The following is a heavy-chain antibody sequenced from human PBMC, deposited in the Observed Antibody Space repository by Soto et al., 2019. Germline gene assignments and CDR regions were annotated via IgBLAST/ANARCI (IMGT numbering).Heavy chain of an antibody. V-gene: IGHV3-33*01. CDR3: AREREDGIQLWGHFDY. Sequence: QVQLVESGGGVVKPGRSLRLSCAASGFTFSSYGMHWVRQAPGKGLEWVAVIWYDGSNKYYADSVKGRFTISRDNSKNTLYQQMNSLRAEDTAVYYCAREREDGIQLWGHFDYWGQGTLVTVSS. CDR1: GFTFSSYG. J-gene: IGHJ4*02. CDR2: IWYDGSNK. D-gene: IGHD5-18*01.